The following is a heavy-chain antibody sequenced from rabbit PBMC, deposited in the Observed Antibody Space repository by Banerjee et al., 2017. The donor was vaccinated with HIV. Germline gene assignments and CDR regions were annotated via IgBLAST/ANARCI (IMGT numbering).Heavy chain of an antibody. CDR3: ARDTYADPGYAFNL. D-gene: IGHD7-1*01. J-gene: IGHJ4*01. V-gene: IGHV1S45*01. CDR2: INTNSGNA. CDR1: GSDISSSG. Sequence: QEQLVESGGGLVQPEGSLTLTCKASGSDISSSGISWVRQAPGKGLEWIACINTNSGNAVYASWAKGRFTIYKTSSTTVTLQMTSLTAADTATYFCARDTYADPGYAFNLWGPGTLVTVS.